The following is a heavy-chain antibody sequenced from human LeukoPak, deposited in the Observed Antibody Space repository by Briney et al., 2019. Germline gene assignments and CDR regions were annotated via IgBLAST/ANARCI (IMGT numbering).Heavy chain of an antibody. CDR1: GFTFSSYS. CDR3: AREADSYGYRN. V-gene: IGHV3-21*01. Sequence: GGSLRLSCAASGFTFSSYSMNRVRQAPGKGLEWVSSISSSSSYIYYADSVKGRFTISRDNAKNSLYLQMNSLRAEDTAVYYCAREADSYGYRNWGQGTLVTVSS. J-gene: IGHJ4*02. D-gene: IGHD5-18*01. CDR2: ISSSSSYI.